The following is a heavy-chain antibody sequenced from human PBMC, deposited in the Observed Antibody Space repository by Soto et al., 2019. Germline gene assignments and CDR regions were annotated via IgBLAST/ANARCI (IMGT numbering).Heavy chain of an antibody. D-gene: IGHD2-21*01. Sequence: EVPLVESGGGLVQPGGSLRLSCAASGFIFSSYWMHWVRQAPGKGLVWVSRINSDGSSTSYADSVKGRFTISRDNAKNTLYLQMNSLRAEDTAVYYCARGGIVVVEHPLDYWGQGTLVTVSS. V-gene: IGHV3-74*01. CDR1: GFIFSSYW. J-gene: IGHJ4*02. CDR3: ARGGIVVVEHPLDY. CDR2: INSDGSST.